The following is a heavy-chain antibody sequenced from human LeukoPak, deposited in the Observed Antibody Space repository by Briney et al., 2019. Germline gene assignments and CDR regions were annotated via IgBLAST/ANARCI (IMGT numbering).Heavy chain of an antibody. J-gene: IGHJ4*02. Sequence: GGSLRLSCSASGFTFSVYDMNWIRQAPGKGLEWISAISGRSSHTYYGDSVKGRFSISRDNAKNLLYLQMNGLGAEDTAVYYCGRAFPPLRTSSAGDLWGQGTLVTVSS. CDR3: GRAFPPLRTSSAGDL. CDR1: GFTFSVYD. CDR2: ISGRSSHT. D-gene: IGHD3-16*01. V-gene: IGHV3-21*06.